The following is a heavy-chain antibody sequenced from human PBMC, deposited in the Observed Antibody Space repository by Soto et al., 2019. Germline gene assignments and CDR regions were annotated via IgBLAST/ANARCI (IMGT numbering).Heavy chain of an antibody. D-gene: IGHD3-10*01. Sequence: QVQLVQSGAEVKKPGSSVKVSCKASGGTFSSYAISWVRQAPGQGLEWMGGIIPIFGTANYAQKFQGRVTITADESTSTADMELSSLRSEDTAVYYCARRRGDYYYYGMDVWGQGTTVTVSS. CDR1: GGTFSSYA. J-gene: IGHJ6*02. CDR3: ARRRGDYYYYGMDV. CDR2: IIPIFGTA. V-gene: IGHV1-69*01.